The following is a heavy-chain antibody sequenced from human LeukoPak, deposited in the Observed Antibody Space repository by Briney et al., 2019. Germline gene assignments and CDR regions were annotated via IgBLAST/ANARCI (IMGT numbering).Heavy chain of an antibody. CDR2: IYYRGST. D-gene: IGHD4-17*01. CDR1: GCSINNYY. CDR3: ARGGDYGDLRYFDY. V-gene: IGHV4-59*01. Sequence: SETPSLTCTVSGCSINNYYWSWIRQPPGKGLEWIGYIYYRGSTNYNPSLKSRVTFSVDTSKNQFSLKLNSVTAADTAVYYCARGGDYGDLRYFDYWGQGTLVTVSS. J-gene: IGHJ4*02.